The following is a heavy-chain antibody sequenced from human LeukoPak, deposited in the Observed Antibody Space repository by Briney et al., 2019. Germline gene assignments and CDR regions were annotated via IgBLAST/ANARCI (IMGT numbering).Heavy chain of an antibody. Sequence: GGSLRLSCAASGFTISTYSMNWVRQAPGKGLEWVSAISTTSSHIYYADSVKGRSTISRDSAKDSLFLQMNSLRAEDTAVYYCARALHDSSGYYFDYWGQGTLVTVSS. CDR1: GFTISTYS. CDR3: ARALHDSSGYYFDY. V-gene: IGHV3-21*01. J-gene: IGHJ4*02. D-gene: IGHD3-22*01. CDR2: ISTTSSHI.